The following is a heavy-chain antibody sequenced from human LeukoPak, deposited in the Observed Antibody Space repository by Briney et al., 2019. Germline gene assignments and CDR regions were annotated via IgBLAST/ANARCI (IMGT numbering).Heavy chain of an antibody. CDR2: ISTHTGGT. V-gene: IGHV1-2*02. D-gene: IGHD6-6*01. Sequence: GASLKVSCKSSGYRFTSYYIHWVRQAPGQGLEWMGWISTHTGGTNFAQNLQGRVTMIRDTSISTAYMELNNLRSDDTAVYYCARDRGISGRPNAFDVWGQGTMVIVSP. CDR3: ARDRGISGRPNAFDV. CDR1: GYRFTSYY. J-gene: IGHJ3*01.